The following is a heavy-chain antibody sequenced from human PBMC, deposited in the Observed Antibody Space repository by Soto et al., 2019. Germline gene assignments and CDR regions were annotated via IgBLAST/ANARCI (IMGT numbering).Heavy chain of an antibody. Sequence: SETLSLTCAVYGGSFSGYYWSWIRQPPGKGLEWIGEINHSGSTNYNPSLKSRVTISVDTSKNQFSLKLSSVTAADTAVYYCARGIRWLNYYYYGMDVWGQGTTVTVSS. D-gene: IGHD5-12*01. CDR3: ARGIRWLNYYYYGMDV. J-gene: IGHJ6*02. CDR2: INHSGST. CDR1: GGSFSGYY. V-gene: IGHV4-34*01.